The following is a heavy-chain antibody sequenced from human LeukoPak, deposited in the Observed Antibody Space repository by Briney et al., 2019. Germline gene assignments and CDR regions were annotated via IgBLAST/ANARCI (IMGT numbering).Heavy chain of an antibody. CDR3: ARGRSGSDYYYYYMDV. V-gene: IGHV1-69*13. CDR1: GGTFSSYA. Sequence: ASVKVSCKASGGTFSSYAISWVRQAPGQGLEWMGGIIPIFGTANYAQKFQGRVTITADESTSTAYMELSSLRSEDTAVYYCARGRSGSDYYYYYMDVWGKGTTVTVSS. J-gene: IGHJ6*03. D-gene: IGHD1-14*01. CDR2: IIPIFGTA.